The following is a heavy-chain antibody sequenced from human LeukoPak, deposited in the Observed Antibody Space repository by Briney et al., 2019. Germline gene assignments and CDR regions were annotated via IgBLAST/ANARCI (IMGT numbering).Heavy chain of an antibody. V-gene: IGHV1-69*01. D-gene: IGHD3-3*01. J-gene: IGHJ4*02. CDR1: GGTFSSYA. Sequence: SVKVSCKASGGTFSSYAISWVRHAPGQGLEWMGGIIPIFGTANYAQKFQGRVTITADESTSTAYMELSSLRSEDTAVYYCERDLGDDFFDYWGQGTLVTVSS. CDR2: IIPIFGTA. CDR3: ERDLGDDFFDY.